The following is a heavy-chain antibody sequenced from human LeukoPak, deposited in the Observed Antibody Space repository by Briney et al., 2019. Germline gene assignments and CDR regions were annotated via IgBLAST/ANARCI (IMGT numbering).Heavy chain of an antibody. Sequence: GASVKVSCKVSGYTLTELSMHWVRQAPGKGLEWMGGFDPEDGETIYAQKFQGRVTMTEDTSTDTAYMELSSLRSEDTAVYYCATPLLRFLEWLPTLWGQGTLVTVSS. J-gene: IGHJ4*02. V-gene: IGHV1-24*01. D-gene: IGHD3-3*01. CDR2: FDPEDGET. CDR1: GYTLTELS. CDR3: ATPLLRFLEWLPTL.